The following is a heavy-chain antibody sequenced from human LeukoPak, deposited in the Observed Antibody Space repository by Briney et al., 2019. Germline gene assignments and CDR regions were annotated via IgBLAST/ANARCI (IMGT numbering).Heavy chain of an antibody. Sequence: SVKVSCKASGGTFSSYAISWVRQAPGQGLEWMGGIIPIFGTANYAQKFQGRVTITADKSTSTAYMELSSLRSEDTAVYYCARDRFVLPYGDSDYWGQGTLVTVSS. V-gene: IGHV1-69*06. J-gene: IGHJ4*02. CDR2: IIPIFGTA. CDR3: ARDRFVLPYGDSDY. CDR1: GGTFSSYA. D-gene: IGHD4-17*01.